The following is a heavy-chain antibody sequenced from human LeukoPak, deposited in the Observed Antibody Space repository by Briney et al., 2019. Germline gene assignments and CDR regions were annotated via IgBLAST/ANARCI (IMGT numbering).Heavy chain of an antibody. D-gene: IGHD4-23*01. J-gene: IGHJ4*02. CDR2: ISGSGGST. CDR1: GFTVSSNY. CDR3: AKSRWAGNSASDY. V-gene: IGHV3-23*01. Sequence: GGSLRLSCAASGFTVSSNYMSWVRQAPGKGLEWVSAISGSGGSTYYADSVKGRFTISRDTSKNTLYLQMNSLRAEDTAVYYCAKSRWAGNSASDYWGQGTLVTVSS.